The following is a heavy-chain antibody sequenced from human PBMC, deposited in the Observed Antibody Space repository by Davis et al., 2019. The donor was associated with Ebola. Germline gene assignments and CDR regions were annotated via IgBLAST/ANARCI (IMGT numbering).Heavy chain of an antibody. D-gene: IGHD2-21*01. CDR1: GDSVSSNSAA. V-gene: IGHV6-1*01. CDR2: TYYRSKWYN. Sequence: SQTLSLTCAISGDSVSSNSAAWNWIRQSPSRGLEWLGRTYYRSKWYNDYAVSVKSRITINPDTSKNQFSLKLSSVTAADTAVYYCARSRVVVIAMPYYYYYGMDVWGQGTTVTVSS. J-gene: IGHJ6*02. CDR3: ARSRVVVIAMPYYYYYGMDV.